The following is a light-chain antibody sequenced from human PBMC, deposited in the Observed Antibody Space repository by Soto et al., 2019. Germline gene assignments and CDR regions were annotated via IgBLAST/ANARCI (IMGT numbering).Light chain of an antibody. CDR1: QSISIW. CDR3: QNYNRDFPFT. Sequence: DIQMTQSPSTLSASVGDRVTITCRASQSISIWLAWYQQKPGKAPKVVIYQASSLQSGVPSRFSGSGSGTEFTRTISNLQPDDFATCYCQNYNRDFPFTFGPGTKVDIK. V-gene: IGKV1-5*03. J-gene: IGKJ3*01. CDR2: QAS.